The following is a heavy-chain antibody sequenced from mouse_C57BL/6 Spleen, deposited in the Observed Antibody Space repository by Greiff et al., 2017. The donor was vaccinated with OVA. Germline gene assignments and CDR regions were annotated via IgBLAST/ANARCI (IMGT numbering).Heavy chain of an antibody. Sequence: VQLKQSGAELVKPGASVKLSCTASGFNIKDYYMHWVKQRTEQGLEWIGRIDPEGGGTKYAPKFQGKATITADTSSNTAYLQLISLTSEDTAVYYCARSDGLFDVWGTGPTVTFAS. V-gene: IGHV14-2*01. J-gene: IGHJ1*03. CDR2: IDPEGGGT. CDR3: ARSDGLFDV. CDR1: GFNIKDYY. D-gene: IGHD1-1*01.